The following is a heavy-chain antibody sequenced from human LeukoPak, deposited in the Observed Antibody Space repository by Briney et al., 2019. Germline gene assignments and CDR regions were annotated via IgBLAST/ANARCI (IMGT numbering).Heavy chain of an antibody. D-gene: IGHD3-9*01. J-gene: IGHJ4*02. CDR1: GFTFSSYA. CDR2: ISGSGGST. V-gene: IGHV3-23*01. Sequence: GSLGLSCAASGFTFSSYAMSWVRQAPGKGLEWVSAISGSGGSTYYADSVKGRFTISRDNSKNTLYLQMNSLRAEDTAVYYCAKSAGYYDILTGYYGPPLYWGQGTLVTVSS. CDR3: AKSAGYYDILTGYYGPPLY.